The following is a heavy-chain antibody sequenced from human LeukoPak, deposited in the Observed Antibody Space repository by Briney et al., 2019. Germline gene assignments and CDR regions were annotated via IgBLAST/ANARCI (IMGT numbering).Heavy chain of an antibody. CDR2: INHSGST. CDR3: ARAAYYYYGMDV. J-gene: IGHJ6*02. CDR1: GGSFSGYY. Sequence: SETLSLTCAVYGGSFSGYYWSWIRQPPGKGLEWIGEINHSGSTNYNPSLKSRVTISVDTSRNQFSLKLSSVTAADTAVYYCARAAYYYYGMDVWGQGTTVTVSS. V-gene: IGHV4-34*01.